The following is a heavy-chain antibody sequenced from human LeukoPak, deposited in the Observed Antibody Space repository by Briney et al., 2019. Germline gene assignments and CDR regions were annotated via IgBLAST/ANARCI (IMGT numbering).Heavy chain of an antibody. J-gene: IGHJ4*02. CDR2: IKQDGSER. CDR1: GFTFGSYW. Sequence: PGGSLRLSCAASGFTFGSYWMTWVRQAPGKGLEWVANIKQDGSERYYVDSMKGRITISRDNAKKSLYLEVNSLSAEDTAVYYCVRDGGYSGYDYWGQGTLVTVSS. V-gene: IGHV3-7*04. D-gene: IGHD5-12*01. CDR3: VRDGGYSGYDY.